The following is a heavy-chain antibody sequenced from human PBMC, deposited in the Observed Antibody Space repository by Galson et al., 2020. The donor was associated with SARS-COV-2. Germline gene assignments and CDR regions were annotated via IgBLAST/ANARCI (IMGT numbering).Heavy chain of an antibody. Sequence: GSLRLSCEVSGYSFPNSWIGWVRQMPGKGLEWMGIVYPGDSDTFYSPSFQGRVTISADKSINTAYLQWSSLEASDTAMYYCARQGEGADFWRGSFGFWGQGTLVYVSS. CDR1: GYSFPNSW. CDR2: VYPGDSDT. V-gene: IGHV5-51*01. CDR3: ARQGEGADFWRGSFGF. J-gene: IGHJ4*02. D-gene: IGHD3-3*01.